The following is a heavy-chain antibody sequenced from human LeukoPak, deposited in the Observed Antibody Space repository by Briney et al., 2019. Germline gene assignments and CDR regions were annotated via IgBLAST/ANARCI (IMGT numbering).Heavy chain of an antibody. Sequence: GGSLRLSCAASGFTFSSYSMNWVRQAPGKGLEWVSSISSSSSYIYYADSVKGRFTISRDNAKNSLYLQMNSLRAEDTAVHYCAKDPPVAYYDSSGYSVVNDYWGQGTLVTVSS. D-gene: IGHD3-22*01. CDR1: GFTFSSYS. J-gene: IGHJ4*02. CDR2: ISSSSSYI. V-gene: IGHV3-21*04. CDR3: AKDPPVAYYDSSGYSVVNDY.